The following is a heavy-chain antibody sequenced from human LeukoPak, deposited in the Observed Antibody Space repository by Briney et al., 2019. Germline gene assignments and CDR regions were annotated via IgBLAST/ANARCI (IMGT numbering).Heavy chain of an antibody. J-gene: IGHJ5*02. CDR2: IYYSGST. CDR3: ARGSVVFITLHWFDH. CDR1: GGSISSSSYS. V-gene: IGHV4-39*07. Sequence: SETLSLTCTVSGGSISSSSYSWGWIRQPPGKGLEWIVSIYYSGSTYYNPSLKSRVTISVYTSKNQFSLKLSSVAAAYTARYYCARGSVVFITLHWFDHWGQGTLVTVSS. D-gene: IGHD3-22*01.